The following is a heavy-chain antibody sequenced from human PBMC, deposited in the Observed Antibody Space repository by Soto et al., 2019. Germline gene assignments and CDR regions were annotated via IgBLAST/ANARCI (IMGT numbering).Heavy chain of an antibody. CDR2: IYYSGST. D-gene: IGHD2-15*01. V-gene: IGHV4-31*03. Sequence: QVQLQESGPGLVKPSQNLSLTCTVSGGSISSGGYYWSWIRQHPGKGLEWIGYIYYSGSTYYNPSLKTRVSISVDTSKNQFSLKLSSVTAADTAVYYCARVGGGKGGWFDPWGQGTLVTVSS. CDR1: GGSISSGGYY. J-gene: IGHJ5*02. CDR3: ARVGGGKGGWFDP.